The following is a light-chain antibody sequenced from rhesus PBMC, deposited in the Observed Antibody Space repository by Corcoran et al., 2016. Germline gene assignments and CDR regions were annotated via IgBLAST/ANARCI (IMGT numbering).Light chain of an antibody. J-gene: IGKJ3*01. CDR2: DTT. V-gene: IGKV1-28*03. CDR1: QAINGY. Sequence: DIQMTQSPSSLSASVGDTVTITCRTSQAINGYLNWFQQKPGKAPKLLLYDTTNLANVVPSRFSGTGSRTDFILTITNLAPEDFATCYCLRHYNSPFTFGAGTKLDI. CDR3: LRHYNSPFT.